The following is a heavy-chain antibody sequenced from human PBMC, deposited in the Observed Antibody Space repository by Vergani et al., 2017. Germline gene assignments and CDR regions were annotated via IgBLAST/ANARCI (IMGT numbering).Heavy chain of an antibody. J-gene: IGHJ4*02. CDR1: GYIFTSYD. CDR2: MNPNSGNT. D-gene: IGHD3-3*01. CDR3: ARGFDMWSCDCYFDY. V-gene: IGHV1-8*01. Sequence: QVQLVQSGAEVKKPGASVKVSCKACGYIFTSYDINGLRQATGQGLEWMGWMNPNSGNTCYAQKFQGRATMTRNTSRSTAYMELSSLRSEDTAVYYCARGFDMWSCDCYFDYWGQGTLVTVSS.